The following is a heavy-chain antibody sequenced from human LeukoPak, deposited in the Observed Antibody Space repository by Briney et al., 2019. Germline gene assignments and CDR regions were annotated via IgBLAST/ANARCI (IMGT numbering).Heavy chain of an antibody. CDR1: GFTFSSYA. CDR2: ISGSGGST. J-gene: IGHJ4*02. D-gene: IGHD3-3*01. Sequence: GGSLRLSRAASGFTFSSYAMSWVRQAPGKGLEWVSAISGSGGSTYYADSVKGRFTISRDNSKNTLYLQMNSLRAEDTAVYYCAKDLYYDFWSGHDYWGQGTLVTVSS. V-gene: IGHV3-23*01. CDR3: AKDLYYDFWSGHDY.